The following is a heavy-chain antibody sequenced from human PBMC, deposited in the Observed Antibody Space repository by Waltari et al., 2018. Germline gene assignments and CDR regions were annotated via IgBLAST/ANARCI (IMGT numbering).Heavy chain of an antibody. J-gene: IGHJ6*03. V-gene: IGHV4-31*03. CDR3: ARERGYCSGGSCHFYYYYMDV. CDR1: GGSISSGGYY. D-gene: IGHD2-15*01. CDR2: IYYSGST. Sequence: QVQLQESGPGLVKPSQTLSLTCTVSGGSISSGGYYWSWIRQPPGKGLEWIGYIYYSGSTYYNPSLKSRVTISVDTSKNQFSLKLSSVTAADTAVYYCARERGYCSGGSCHFYYYYMDVWGKGTTVTVSS.